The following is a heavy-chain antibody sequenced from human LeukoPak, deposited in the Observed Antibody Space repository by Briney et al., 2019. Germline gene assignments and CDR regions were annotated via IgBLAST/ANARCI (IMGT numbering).Heavy chain of an antibody. CDR2: ISPSGGIT. J-gene: IGHJ1*01. D-gene: IGHD3-16*01. CDR1: GFTFSSNA. CDR3: AKDDDWGRYKH. V-gene: IGHV3-23*01. Sequence: GGSLRLSCAASGFTFSSNAMGWVRQAPGKGLEWVSGISPSGGITYYTDSVKGRFTISRDNSKNTQSLQMNSLRAEDTAVYYCAKDDDWGRYKHWGQGTLVTVSS.